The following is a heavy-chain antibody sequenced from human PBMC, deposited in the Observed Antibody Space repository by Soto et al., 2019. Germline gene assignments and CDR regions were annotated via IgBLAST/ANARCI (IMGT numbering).Heavy chain of an antibody. CDR2: INHSGST. J-gene: IGHJ4*02. Sequence: SETLSLTCAVYGGSFSGYYWSWIRQPPGKGLEWIGEINHSGSTNYNPSLKSRVTISVDTSKNQFSLKLSSVTAADTAVYYCARKRFFYYDSSGYYYGRSSNYFDYWGQGTLVTVSS. D-gene: IGHD3-22*01. V-gene: IGHV4-34*01. CDR1: GGSFSGYY. CDR3: ARKRFFYYDSSGYYYGRSSNYFDY.